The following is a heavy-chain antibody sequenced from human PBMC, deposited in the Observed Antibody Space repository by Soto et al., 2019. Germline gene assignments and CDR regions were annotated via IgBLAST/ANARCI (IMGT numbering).Heavy chain of an antibody. CDR2: IRSDGSST. J-gene: IGHJ4*02. CDR3: GSNAIIVRGVPDDY. V-gene: IGHV3-74*01. D-gene: IGHD3-10*02. CDR1: GFTFSGYW. Sequence: GGSLRLSCAASGFTFSGYWMHWVRQAPGKGLEWVSRIRSDGSSTDYADSVKGRFSISRDNAKNTVYLQMDSLRAEDTAVYYCGSNAIIVRGVPDDYWGQGTPVTVSS.